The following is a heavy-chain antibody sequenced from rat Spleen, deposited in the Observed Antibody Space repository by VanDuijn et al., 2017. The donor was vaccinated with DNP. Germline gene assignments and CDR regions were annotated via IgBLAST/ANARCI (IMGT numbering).Heavy chain of an antibody. CDR2: LQSDGNT. CDR1: GFSLTEYT. J-gene: IGHJ3*01. V-gene: IGHV2-19*01. CDR3: TREVAPFAY. Sequence: QVQLKESGPGLVQPSQTLSLTCTVSGFSLTEYTVHWVRQPPGKGLEWMGRLQSDGNTDYNSVLKSRLSISRDTSKSQVFLKMNSLQTEDTAIYFCTREVAPFAYWGQGTLVTVSS.